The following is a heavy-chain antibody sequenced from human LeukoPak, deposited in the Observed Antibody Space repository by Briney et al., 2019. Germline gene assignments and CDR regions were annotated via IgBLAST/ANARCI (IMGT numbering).Heavy chain of an antibody. V-gene: IGHV1-46*01. CDR1: GYTFTSYY. J-gene: IGHJ3*02. CDR2: INPSGGST. Sequence: ASVKVSCKASGYTFTSYYMHWVRQAPGQGLEWMGIINPSGGSTSYAQKFQGRVTMTRDMSTSTVYMELSSLRSEDTAVYCCARVGGYSYGTHDAFDIWGQGTMVTVSS. D-gene: IGHD5-18*01. CDR3: ARVGGYSYGTHDAFDI.